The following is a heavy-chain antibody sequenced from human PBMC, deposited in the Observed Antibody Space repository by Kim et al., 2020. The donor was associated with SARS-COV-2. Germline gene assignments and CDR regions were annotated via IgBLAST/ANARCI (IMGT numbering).Heavy chain of an antibody. V-gene: IGHV3-23*05. D-gene: IGHD3-3*01. CDR2: IDDSEST. CDR3: ATRLREHFDY. CDR1: GFRFSDYT. J-gene: IGHJ4*02. Sequence: GGSLRLSCAASGFRFSDYTLNWVRQAPGKGLEWVSTIDDSESTHYADSVAGRFTISRDNSKNTVYLLLSSLRAEDTATYHCATRLREHFDYWGQGALVPV.